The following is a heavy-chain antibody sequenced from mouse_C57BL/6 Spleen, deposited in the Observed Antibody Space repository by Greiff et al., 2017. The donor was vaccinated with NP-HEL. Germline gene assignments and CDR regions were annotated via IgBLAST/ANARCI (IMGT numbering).Heavy chain of an antibody. Sequence: VQLQQSGAELVRPGASVKLSCTASGFNIKDDYMHWVKQRPEQGLEWIGWIDPENGDTEYASKFQGKATLTADTPSNTAYLQLSSLTSEDIDYYYRTTRSYSWIAYWGQGTLVTVSA. CDR2: IDPENGDT. D-gene: IGHD2-12*01. J-gene: IGHJ3*01. CDR3: TTRSYSWIAY. CDR1: GFNIKDDY. V-gene: IGHV14-4*01.